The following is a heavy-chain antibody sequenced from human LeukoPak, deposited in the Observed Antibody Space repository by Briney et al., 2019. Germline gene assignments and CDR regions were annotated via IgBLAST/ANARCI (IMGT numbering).Heavy chain of an antibody. J-gene: IGHJ4*02. CDR1: GFTVSGNY. CDR3: ARDMGRGVQKGGDY. CDR2: IYSGGST. D-gene: IGHD3-10*01. V-gene: IGHV3-66*01. Sequence: GGSLRLSCAASGFTVSGNYMSWVRQAPGKGLEWVADIYSGGSTYYSDSVKGRFTISRDISKNTLYLQMNSLRAEDTAVYYCARDMGRGVQKGGDYWGQGTLVTVSS.